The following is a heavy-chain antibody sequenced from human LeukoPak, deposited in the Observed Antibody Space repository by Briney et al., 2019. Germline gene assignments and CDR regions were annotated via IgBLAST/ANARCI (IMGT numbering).Heavy chain of an antibody. CDR2: INPSGGST. J-gene: IGHJ3*02. Sequence: ASVKVSCKASGYTFTSYYMHWVRQAPGQGLEWMGIINPSGGSTSYAQKFQGRVTMTRDTSTSTVYMELSSLGSEDTAVYYCATRQRSGSYYTAFDIWGQGTMVTVSS. D-gene: IGHD1-26*01. CDR1: GYTFTSYY. CDR3: ATRQRSGSYYTAFDI. V-gene: IGHV1-46*03.